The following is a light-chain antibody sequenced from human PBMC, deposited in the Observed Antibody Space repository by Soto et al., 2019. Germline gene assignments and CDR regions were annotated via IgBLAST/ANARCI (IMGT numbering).Light chain of an antibody. Sequence: EIVMTQSPGTLSVSPGERVTLSCRASQSVGNNLAWHQQKPGQAPRLLIYGASSRATGIPDRFSGSGSGTDFTLTISSLQSEDFAVYYCQQYDYWPPITFGQGTRLEIK. CDR3: QQYDYWPPIT. CDR2: GAS. V-gene: IGKV3D-15*01. CDR1: QSVGNN. J-gene: IGKJ5*01.